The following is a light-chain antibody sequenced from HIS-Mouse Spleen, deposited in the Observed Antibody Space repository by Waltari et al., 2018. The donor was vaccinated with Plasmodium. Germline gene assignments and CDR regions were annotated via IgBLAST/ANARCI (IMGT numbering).Light chain of an antibody. CDR2: QDS. CDR1: KLGDKY. J-gene: IGLJ2*01. CDR3: QAWDSSTVV. V-gene: IGLV3-1*01. Sequence: SYELTQPPSVSVSPGQTARITCSGDKLGDKYVCWYQQKPGQSPGLVIYQDSKRPSGIPERFSGSNSGNTATLTISGTQAMDEADYYCQAWDSSTVVFGGGTKLTVL.